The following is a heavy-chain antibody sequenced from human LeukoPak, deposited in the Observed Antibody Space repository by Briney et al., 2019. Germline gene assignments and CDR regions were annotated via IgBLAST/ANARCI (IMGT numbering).Heavy chain of an antibody. V-gene: IGHV3-9*01. CDR2: ISWNSGSI. CDR1: GFTFDDYA. CDR3: AKETGATNAFDI. Sequence: GRSLRLSCAASGFTFDDYAMHWVRQAPGKGLEWVSGISWNSGSIGYADSVKGRFTISRDNAKNSLYLQMNSLRAGDTALYYCAKETGATNAFDIWGQGTMVTVSS. J-gene: IGHJ3*02. D-gene: IGHD1-26*01.